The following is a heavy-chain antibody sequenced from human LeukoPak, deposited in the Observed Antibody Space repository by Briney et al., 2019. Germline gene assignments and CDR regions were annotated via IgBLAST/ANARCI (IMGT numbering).Heavy chain of an antibody. CDR3: ARDRGSYAADY. CDR2: ISYDGSNK. J-gene: IGHJ4*02. CDR1: GFTFSSYA. D-gene: IGHD1-26*01. Sequence: PGGSLRLSCAASGFTFSSYAMHWVRQAPGKGLEWVAVISYDGSNKYYADSVKGRFTISRDNSKNTLYLQMNSLRAEDTAVYYCARDRGSYAADYWGQGTLVTVSS. V-gene: IGHV3-30-3*01.